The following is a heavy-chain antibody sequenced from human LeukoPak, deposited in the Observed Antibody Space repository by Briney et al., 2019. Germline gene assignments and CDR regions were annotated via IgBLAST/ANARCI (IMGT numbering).Heavy chain of an antibody. V-gene: IGHV3-30*18. CDR3: TKEGAVTGSMWFDH. J-gene: IGHJ5*02. D-gene: IGHD6-19*01. Sequence: PGRSLRLSCAASGFTFSSYGIHWVRQAPGRGLEWVAVISSDGRTTYYADSVEGRFTISRDNSKSTMYVQMNSLRTEDTAVYYCTKEGAVTGSMWFDHWGQGTLVTVSS. CDR2: ISSDGRTT. CDR1: GFTFSSYG.